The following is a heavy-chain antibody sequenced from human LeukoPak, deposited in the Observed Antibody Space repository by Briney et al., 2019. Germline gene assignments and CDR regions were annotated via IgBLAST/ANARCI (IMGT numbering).Heavy chain of an antibody. CDR1: GGTFSSYA. Sequence: SVKVSCKASGGTFSSYAISWVRQAPGQGLEWMGGIIPIFGTANYAQKFQGRVTITADKSTSTAYMELSSLRSEDTAVYYCARRYDYDSSGYRRADAFDIWGQGTMVTVSS. CDR3: ARRYDYDSSGYRRADAFDI. D-gene: IGHD3-22*01. V-gene: IGHV1-69*06. J-gene: IGHJ3*02. CDR2: IIPIFGTA.